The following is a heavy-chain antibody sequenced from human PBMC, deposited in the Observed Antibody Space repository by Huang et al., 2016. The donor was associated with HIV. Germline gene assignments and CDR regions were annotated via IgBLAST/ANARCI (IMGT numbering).Heavy chain of an antibody. V-gene: IGHV3-30*02. CDR3: AKDLTYTFGRHFDY. D-gene: IGHD3-3*01. CDR2: IRYAGNNY. Sequence: QVQLVESGGGVVQPGGSLRLSCTASGFRFGSFGMHGVRQALGKGLEWVAFIRYAGNNYYYADSVGGRFTISRDNSKDTLYLQMNRLRPDDSAVYYCAKDLTYTFGRHFDYWGRGTLVTVSS. CDR1: GFRFGSFG. J-gene: IGHJ4*02.